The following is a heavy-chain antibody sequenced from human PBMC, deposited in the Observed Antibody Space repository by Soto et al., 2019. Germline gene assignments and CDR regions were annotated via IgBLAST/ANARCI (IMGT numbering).Heavy chain of an antibody. CDR1: GFTFSNYW. CDR3: APLPDPRNPIAARSRLGY. D-gene: IGHD6-6*01. V-gene: IGHV3-7*01. CDR2: IKQDGSYK. J-gene: IGHJ4*02. Sequence: PGGSLRLSCAASGFTFSNYWMSWVRQAPGKGLEWVANIKQDGSYKFYVDSVKGRFTISRDNAKNSLYLQMNSLRAEDTAVYYCAPLPDPRNPIAARSRLGYWGQGTLVTVSS.